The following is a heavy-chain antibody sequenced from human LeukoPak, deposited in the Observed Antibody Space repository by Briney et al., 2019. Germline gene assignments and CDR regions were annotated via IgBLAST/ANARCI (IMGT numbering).Heavy chain of an antibody. CDR2: ITGSGGGT. CDR1: GFTFSSYA. CDR3: AKEVAAGRKGIDY. D-gene: IGHD6-6*01. V-gene: IGHV3-23*01. J-gene: IGHJ4*02. Sequence: GGSLRLSCAASGFTFSSYAMSWVRQAPGKGLEWVSGITGSGGGTYYADSVKGRFTISRDSSSSTLFLQMKSLRAEDTATYYCAKEVAAGRKGIDYWGQGILVTVFS.